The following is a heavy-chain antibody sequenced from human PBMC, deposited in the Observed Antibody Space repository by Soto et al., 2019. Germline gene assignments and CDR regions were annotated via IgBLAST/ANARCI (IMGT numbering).Heavy chain of an antibody. Sequence: QVQLVESGGGVVQPGRSLRLSCAASGFTFSSYGMHWVRQAPGKGLEWVAVISYDGSSKYYADSVKGRFTISRDNSKNTLYLQMNSLRAEDTAVYYCAKDPNMLVEGYFQDWGQGTLVTVSS. V-gene: IGHV3-30*18. CDR2: ISYDGSSK. CDR3: AKDPNMLVEGYFQD. CDR1: GFTFSSYG. D-gene: IGHD3-22*01. J-gene: IGHJ1*01.